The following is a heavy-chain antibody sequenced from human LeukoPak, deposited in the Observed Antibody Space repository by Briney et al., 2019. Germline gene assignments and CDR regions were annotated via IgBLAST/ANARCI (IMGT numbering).Heavy chain of an antibody. J-gene: IGHJ6*03. Sequence: ASVKVSCKASGYTFSTYYVHWVRQAPGQGLEWMGIINPSDGSTSYAQKFQGRVTMSRETSTRKVYMELSSLRSDDTAVYYCARRVYCSSTSCYHYYYYMDVWGKGTTVTVSS. D-gene: IGHD2-2*01. CDR3: ARRVYCSSTSCYHYYYYMDV. V-gene: IGHV1-46*03. CDR2: INPSDGST. CDR1: GYTFSTYY.